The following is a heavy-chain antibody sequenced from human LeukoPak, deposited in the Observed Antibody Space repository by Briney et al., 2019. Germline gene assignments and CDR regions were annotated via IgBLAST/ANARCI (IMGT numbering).Heavy chain of an antibody. J-gene: IGHJ4*02. Sequence: GGSLRLSCAASGFTFDDYVMHWVRQAPGKGLEWVSLISGDGGSTYYADSVKGRFTISRDNSKNSLYLQMNSLRTEDTALYYCAKDKRYSGYDPFDYWGQGTLVTVSS. D-gene: IGHD5-12*01. CDR3: AKDKRYSGYDPFDY. CDR2: ISGDGGST. V-gene: IGHV3-43*02. CDR1: GFTFDDYV.